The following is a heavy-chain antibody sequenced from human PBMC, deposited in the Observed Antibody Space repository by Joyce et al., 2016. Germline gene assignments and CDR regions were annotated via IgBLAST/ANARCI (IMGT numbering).Heavy chain of an antibody. CDR1: GFIFSTYG. D-gene: IGHD3-22*01. CDR3: ARPIDYYDSGRPAGGLDH. V-gene: IGHV3-30*03. CDR2: ISFDGSNK. J-gene: IGHJ4*02. Sequence: QVQLVESGGGVVRPGSSLSLTCAASGFIFSTYGIHWVRQAPGKGPVWLGCISFDGSNKFYADSVKGRFTMSRDNSKNTVDLELNSLRPEDTAMYYCARPIDYYDSGRPAGGLDHWGQGTLVTVSS.